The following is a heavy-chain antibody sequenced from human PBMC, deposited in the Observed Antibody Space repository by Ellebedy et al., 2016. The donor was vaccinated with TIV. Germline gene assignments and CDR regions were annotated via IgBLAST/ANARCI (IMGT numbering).Heavy chain of an antibody. D-gene: IGHD6-13*01. Sequence: SETLSLTCAVYGGSFSGYYWSWIRQPPGKGLEWIGEINHSGSTNYNPSLKSRVTISVDTSKTQFSLKLSSVTAADTAVYYCARQRSSSWYRHFDYWGQGTLVTVSS. CDR1: GGSFSGYY. CDR3: ARQRSSSWYRHFDY. CDR2: INHSGST. V-gene: IGHV4-34*01. J-gene: IGHJ4*02.